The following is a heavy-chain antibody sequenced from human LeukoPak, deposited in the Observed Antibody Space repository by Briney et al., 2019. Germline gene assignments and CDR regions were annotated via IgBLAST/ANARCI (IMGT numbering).Heavy chain of an antibody. CDR2: IYYSGST. CDR1: GGSVSSGSYY. CDR3: ARGGGSYFGKGWFDP. V-gene: IGHV4-61*01. D-gene: IGHD1-26*01. J-gene: IGHJ5*02. Sequence: SETLSLTCTVSGGSVSSGSYYWSWIRQPPGKGLEWIGYIYYSGSTNYNPSLKSRVTISVDTSKNQFSLKLSSVTAADTAVYYCARGGGSYFGKGWFDPWGQGTLVTVSS.